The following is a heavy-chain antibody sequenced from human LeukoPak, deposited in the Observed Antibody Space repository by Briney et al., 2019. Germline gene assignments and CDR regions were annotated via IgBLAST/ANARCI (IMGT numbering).Heavy chain of an antibody. Sequence: ASVKVSCKASGGTFSSYAISWVRQAPGQGLEWMGWISAYNGNTNYAQKLQGRVTMTTDTSTSTAYMELRSLRSDDTAVYYCARIYYYDSSEEPWFDPWGQGTLVTVSS. J-gene: IGHJ5*02. CDR1: GGTFSSYA. D-gene: IGHD3-22*01. CDR2: ISAYNGNT. CDR3: ARIYYYDSSEEPWFDP. V-gene: IGHV1-18*01.